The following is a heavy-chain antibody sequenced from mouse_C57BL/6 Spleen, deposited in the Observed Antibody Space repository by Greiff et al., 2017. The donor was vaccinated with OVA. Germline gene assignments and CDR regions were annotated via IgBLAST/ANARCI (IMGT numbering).Heavy chain of an antibody. J-gene: IGHJ4*01. CDR1: GYSITSGYY. D-gene: IGHD2-10*01. V-gene: IGHV3-6*01. CDR3: ASLLSLYAMDY. Sequence: VQLKESGPGLVKPSQSLSLTCSVTGYSITSGYYWNWIRQFPGNKLEWMGYISYDGSNNYNPSLKNRISITRDTSKNQFFLKLNSVTTEDTATYYCASLLSLYAMDYWGQGTSVTVSS. CDR2: ISYDGSN.